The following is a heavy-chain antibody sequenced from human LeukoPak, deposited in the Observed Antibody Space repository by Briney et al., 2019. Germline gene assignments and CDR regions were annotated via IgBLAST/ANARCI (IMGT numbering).Heavy chain of an antibody. CDR2: ISVDGEIT. CDR3: AQGYSSGWYPN. D-gene: IGHD6-19*01. Sequence: GGSLRLSWAVSGFSVSSFGMIWVRQAPGKGLDWISAISVDGEITWYADSVKGRFIISRDSSKNTLYLRLSSLRAEDTAIYYCAQGYSSGWYPNWGQGSLVSVSS. V-gene: IGHV3-23*01. CDR1: GFSVSSFG. J-gene: IGHJ4*02.